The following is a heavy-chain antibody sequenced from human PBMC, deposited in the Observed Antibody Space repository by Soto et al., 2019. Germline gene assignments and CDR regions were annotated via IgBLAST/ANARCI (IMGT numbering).Heavy chain of an antibody. CDR2: ISYSGSNK. D-gene: IGHD3-9*01. J-gene: IGHJ3*02. CDR3: ARDRPYYDILTGYYKGDAFDI. V-gene: IGHV3-30*14. Sequence: PGGSLRLSWAASGFTFSSYAMHWVRQAPGKGLEWVAVISYSGSNKYYADSVKGRFTISRDNSKNTLYLQMNSLRAEDTAVYYCARDRPYYDILTGYYKGDAFDIWGQGTMVTVSS. CDR1: GFTFSSYA.